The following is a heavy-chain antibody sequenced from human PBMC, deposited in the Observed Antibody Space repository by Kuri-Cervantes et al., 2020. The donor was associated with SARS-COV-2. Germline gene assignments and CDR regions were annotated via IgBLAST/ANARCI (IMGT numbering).Heavy chain of an antibody. D-gene: IGHD2-2*01. J-gene: IGHJ4*02. V-gene: IGHV4-59*12. CDR1: GGSISSYY. CDR3: ARVGRTFTSSHGGIADS. Sequence: SETLSLTCTVSGGSISSYYWSWIRQPPRKGLEWIGYIHYSGSTNYNPSLKSRVTISVDTSKNQFSLKLNSVTAADTAVYYCARVGRTFTSSHGGIADSWGQGILVTVSS. CDR2: IHYSGST.